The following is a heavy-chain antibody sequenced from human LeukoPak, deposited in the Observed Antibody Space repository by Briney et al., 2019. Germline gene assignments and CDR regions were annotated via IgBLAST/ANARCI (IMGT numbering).Heavy chain of an antibody. Sequence: SETLSLTCAVYGGSFSGYYWSWIRQPPGKGLEWIGYILYSGTTTNYNPSLKSRVTISVDTSKNQFSLKLSSVTAADTAVYYCARVGDWNDLVYWGQGTLVTVSS. CDR3: ARVGDWNDLVY. V-gene: IGHV4-59*01. J-gene: IGHJ4*02. CDR1: GGSFSGYY. CDR2: ILYSGTT. D-gene: IGHD1-1*01.